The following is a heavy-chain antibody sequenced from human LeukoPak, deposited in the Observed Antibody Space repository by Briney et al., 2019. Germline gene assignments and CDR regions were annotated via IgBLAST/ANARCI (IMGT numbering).Heavy chain of an antibody. Sequence: ASVEVSCKASGYTFTSYGISWVRQAPGQGLEWMGWISAYNGNTSYAQKLQGRVTMTTDTSTSTAYMELRSLRSDDTAVYYCARESYYDGMGYYYYYGMDVWGRGTTVTVSS. V-gene: IGHV1-18*01. J-gene: IGHJ6*02. CDR2: ISAYNGNT. D-gene: IGHD3-22*01. CDR1: GYTFTSYG. CDR3: ARESYYDGMGYYYYYGMDV.